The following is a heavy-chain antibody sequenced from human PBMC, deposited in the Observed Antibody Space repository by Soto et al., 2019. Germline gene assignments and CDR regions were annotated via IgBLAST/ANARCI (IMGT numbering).Heavy chain of an antibody. Sequence: SETLSLTCTVSGGSISSYYWSWIRQPPGKGLEWIGYIYYSGSTNYNPSLKSRVTISVDTSKNQFSLKLSSVTAADTAVYYCAGMLYYYGSGVDYWGQGTLVTVSS. D-gene: IGHD3-10*01. CDR2: IYYSGST. V-gene: IGHV4-59*08. J-gene: IGHJ4*02. CDR3: AGMLYYYGSGVDY. CDR1: GGSISSYY.